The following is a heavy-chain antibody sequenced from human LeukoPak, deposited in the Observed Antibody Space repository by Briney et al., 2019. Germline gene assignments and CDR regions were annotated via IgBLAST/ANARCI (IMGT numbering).Heavy chain of an antibody. CDR3: AKGGRASGSYYYFDY. CDR1: GFTFSSYA. J-gene: IGHJ4*02. V-gene: IGHV3-23*01. CDR2: ISGGGGST. D-gene: IGHD1-26*01. Sequence: EGSLRLSCAASGFTFSSYAMSWVRQAPGKGLEWVSVISGGGGSTYYADSVKGRFTISRDNSKNTLYLQMNSLRAEDTAVCYCAKGGRASGSYYYFDYWGQGTLVTVSS.